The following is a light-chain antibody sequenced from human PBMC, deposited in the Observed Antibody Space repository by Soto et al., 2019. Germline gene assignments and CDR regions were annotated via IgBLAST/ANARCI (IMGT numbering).Light chain of an antibody. Sequence: DIQMTQSPSTLSASLGDRVTITCRAGQSISSWLAWYQQKPGTAPQLLIYKASTLESGVPSRFSGSGSGTEFTLTISSLQPDDFATYYCQQYNSYSYTFGQGTKV. J-gene: IGKJ2*01. V-gene: IGKV1-5*03. CDR2: KAS. CDR1: QSISSW. CDR3: QQYNSYSYT.